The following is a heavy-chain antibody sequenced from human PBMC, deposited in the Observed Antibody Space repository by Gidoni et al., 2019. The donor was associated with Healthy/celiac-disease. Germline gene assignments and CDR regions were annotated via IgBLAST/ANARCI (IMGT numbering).Heavy chain of an antibody. CDR3: ARSAYYDILTGYPYYYYYGMDV. J-gene: IGHJ6*02. D-gene: IGHD3-9*01. CDR1: GYSFTSYV. V-gene: IGHV1-18*04. CDR2: ISAYNGNT. Sequence: QVQLVQSVAEVKKPGASVKVSCKAAGYSFTSYVISCVRQAPGQGLEWMGWISAYNGNTNYAQKLQGRVTMPTDTSTSTAYMELRSLRSDDTAVYYCARSAYYDILTGYPYYYYYGMDVWGQGTTVTVSS.